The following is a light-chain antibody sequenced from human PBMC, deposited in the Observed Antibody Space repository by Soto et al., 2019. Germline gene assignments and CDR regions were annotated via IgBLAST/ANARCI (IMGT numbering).Light chain of an antibody. Sequence: QSALTQPASVSGSPGQSITISCTGTSSDVGGYNYVSWYQQHPGKAPKVMIYDVTNRASGVSNRFSGSKSGNTASLTISGLQAEDEADYYCSSYTISSTLHVIFGGGTKLTVL. CDR3: SSYTISSTLHVI. J-gene: IGLJ2*01. CDR1: SSDVGGYNY. CDR2: DVT. V-gene: IGLV2-14*03.